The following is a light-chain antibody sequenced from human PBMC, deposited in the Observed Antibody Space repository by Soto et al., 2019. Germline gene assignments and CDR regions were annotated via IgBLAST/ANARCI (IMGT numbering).Light chain of an antibody. J-gene: IGKJ4*01. V-gene: IGKV1-5*01. CDR3: QQYDNYPLT. CDR2: DAS. CDR1: QSVRSW. Sequence: IQRTQSPSTLSASVGDRVTITCRASQSVRSWLAWYQQKPGRAPKFLIYDASSLESGVPSRFSGSGSGTEFTLTISNLQPDDFATYYCQQYDNYPLTFGGGTKVDIK.